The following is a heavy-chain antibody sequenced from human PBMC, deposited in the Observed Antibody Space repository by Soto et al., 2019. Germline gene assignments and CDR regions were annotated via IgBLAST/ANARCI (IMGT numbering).Heavy chain of an antibody. D-gene: IGHD3-3*01. V-gene: IGHV4-39*01. CDR2: IYYSGST. Sequence: SETLSLTCTVSGGSISSSSYYWGWIRQPPGKGLEWIGSIYYSGSTYYNPSLKSRVTISVDTSKNQFSLKLSSVTAADTAVYYCARRAYYDFWSGYPGIYWFDPWGQGTLVTVSS. CDR1: GGSISSSSYY. J-gene: IGHJ5*02. CDR3: ARRAYYDFWSGYPGIYWFDP.